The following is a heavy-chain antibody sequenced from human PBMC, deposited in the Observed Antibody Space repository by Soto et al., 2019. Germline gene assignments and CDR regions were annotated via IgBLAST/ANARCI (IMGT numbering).Heavy chain of an antibody. CDR1: GFTFSYYW. CDR3: ARGDRGAFDL. V-gene: IGHV3-74*01. J-gene: IGHJ3*01. Sequence: EVQLVESEGGLVQPGGSLRLSCAASGFTFSYYWMHWVRQAPGQGLVWVSRIHSDGSSTTYADSVKGRFTISRDNAKNTLYLQMDSLRAEDTAVYSFARGDRGAFDLWGQGTMVTVSS. D-gene: IGHD2-21*02. CDR2: IHSDGSST.